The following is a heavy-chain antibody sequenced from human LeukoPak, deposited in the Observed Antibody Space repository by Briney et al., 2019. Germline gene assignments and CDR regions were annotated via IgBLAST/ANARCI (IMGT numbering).Heavy chain of an antibody. Sequence: GGSLRLSCAASGFTFDDYGMSWVRQAPGKGLELFSGINWNGGSTGYADSVKGRFTISRDNAKNSLYLQMNSLRAEDLALYYCARVGDSPGFDYWGQGTLVTVSS. CDR1: GFTFDDYG. CDR3: ARVGDSPGFDY. J-gene: IGHJ4*02. CDR2: INWNGGST. V-gene: IGHV3-20*04. D-gene: IGHD2-21*01.